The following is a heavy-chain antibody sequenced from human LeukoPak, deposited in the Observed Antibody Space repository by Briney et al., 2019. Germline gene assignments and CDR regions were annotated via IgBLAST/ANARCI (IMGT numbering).Heavy chain of an antibody. J-gene: IGHJ4*02. CDR2: ISYDGSNK. Sequence: GGSLRLSCAASGFTFRSYAMNWVRQAPGKGLEWVAVISYDGSNKYYADSVKGRFTISRDNSKNTLYLQMNSLRAEDTAVYYCARGARDILTGYYIDYWGQGTLVTVSS. D-gene: IGHD3-9*01. CDR1: GFTFRSYA. CDR3: ARGARDILTGYYIDY. V-gene: IGHV3-30*04.